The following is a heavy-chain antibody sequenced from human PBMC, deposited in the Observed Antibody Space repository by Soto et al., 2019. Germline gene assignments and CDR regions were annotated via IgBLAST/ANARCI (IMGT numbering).Heavy chain of an antibody. D-gene: IGHD5-12*01. CDR2: INAGNGNT. Sequence: ASVKVSGKASGDTFTSYTMHWVRQAPGQRLEWMGWINAGNGNTKYSQKLQGRVTITRDTSASTVFIELSSLTSEDTALYYCARGQGNSGYDPLDFWGLGTLVTAPQ. CDR3: ARGQGNSGYDPLDF. V-gene: IGHV1-3*01. J-gene: IGHJ4*02. CDR1: GDTFTSYT.